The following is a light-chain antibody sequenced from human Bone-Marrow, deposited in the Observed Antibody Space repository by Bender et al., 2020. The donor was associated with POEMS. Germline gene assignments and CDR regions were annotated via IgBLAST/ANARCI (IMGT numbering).Light chain of an antibody. J-gene: IGLJ2*01. Sequence: QPVLTQSPSVSASLGAAVKFTCTLSSGHDRNAIAWHQQQPEKGPRYLMTLHSDGSHSKGAGISDRFSGSSSGAERYLTISSLQSEDEADYYCQTWGTGINVVFGGGTKVTVL. CDR1: SGHDRNA. CDR3: QTWGTGINVV. V-gene: IGLV4-69*02. CDR2: LHSDGSH.